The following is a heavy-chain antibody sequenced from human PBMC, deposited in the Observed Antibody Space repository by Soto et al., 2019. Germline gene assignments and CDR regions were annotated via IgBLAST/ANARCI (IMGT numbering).Heavy chain of an antibody. V-gene: IGHV1-69*02. Sequence: QVQLVQSGAEVKKPGSSVKVSCKASGGTFSSYTISWVRQAPGQGLEWMGRIIPILGIANYAQKLQGRVTITADKSTSTAYMELRSLISEDTAVYYCASARYGGNSGDYWGQGTLVTVSS. J-gene: IGHJ4*02. D-gene: IGHD4-17*01. CDR1: GGTFSSYT. CDR2: IIPILGIA. CDR3: ASARYGGNSGDY.